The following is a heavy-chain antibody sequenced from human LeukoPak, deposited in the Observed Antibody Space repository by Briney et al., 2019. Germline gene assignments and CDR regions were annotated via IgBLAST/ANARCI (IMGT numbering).Heavy chain of an antibody. CDR1: GFTFSSYS. J-gene: IGHJ6*03. CDR3: ARVERATIPYYYYMDV. CDR2: ISSSRSYI. V-gene: IGHV3-21*01. D-gene: IGHD1-26*01. Sequence: PAGSLTLSCAASGFTFSSYSMNWVRQAPGKGLEWVSSISSSRSYIYYADSVKGRFTISRDNAKNSLYLQMNSLRAEDTAVYYCARVERATIPYYYYMDVWGKGTTVTVSS.